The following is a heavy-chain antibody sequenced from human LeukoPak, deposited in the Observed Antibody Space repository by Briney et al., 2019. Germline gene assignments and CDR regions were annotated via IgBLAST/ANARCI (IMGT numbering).Heavy chain of an antibody. J-gene: IGHJ4*02. CDR2: ISYDGSNK. Sequence: GGSLRLSCAASGFTFSSYGMHCVRQAPGKGLEWVAVISYDGSNKYYADSVKGRFTISRDNSKNTLYLQMNSLRAEDTAVYYCAKEGVAAAGKGDFDYWGQGTLVTVSS. CDR3: AKEGVAAAGKGDFDY. CDR1: GFTFSSYG. D-gene: IGHD6-13*01. V-gene: IGHV3-30*18.